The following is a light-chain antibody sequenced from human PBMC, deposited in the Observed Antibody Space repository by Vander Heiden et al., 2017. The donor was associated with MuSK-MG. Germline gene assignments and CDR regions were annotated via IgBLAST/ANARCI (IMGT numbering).Light chain of an antibody. J-gene: IGKJ3*01. Sequence: EIVLTQSPATPSLSPGVRATLSCRASQGVTSLAWYQQRPGQAPRLLIYDASNRATGVPARFSGSGSGTDFTLTISSLEPEDFAVYYCQQRTRWLFTFGPGTKVDVK. V-gene: IGKV3-11*01. CDR2: DAS. CDR3: QQRTRWLFT. CDR1: QGVTS.